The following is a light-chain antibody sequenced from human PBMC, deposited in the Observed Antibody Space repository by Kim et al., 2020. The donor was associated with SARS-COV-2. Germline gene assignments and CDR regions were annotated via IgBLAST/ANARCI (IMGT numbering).Light chain of an antibody. CDR3: QQRSNWPRT. CDR1: QSVRNY. V-gene: IGKV3-11*01. CDR2: DAS. Sequence: SLSPGERATSSCRASQSVRNYLAWYQQKPGLAPRLLIYDASNRATDIPARFSGSGSGTDFTLTISSLEPEDSAVYYCQQRSNWPRTFGQGTKVDIK. J-gene: IGKJ1*01.